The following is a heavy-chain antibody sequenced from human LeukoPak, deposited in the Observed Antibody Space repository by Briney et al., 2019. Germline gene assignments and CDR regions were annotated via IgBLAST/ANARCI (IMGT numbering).Heavy chain of an antibody. J-gene: IGHJ6*02. CDR3: ARVNSGYGSAVGV. V-gene: IGHV1-46*01. D-gene: IGHD5-12*01. CDR2: INPSGGST. CDR1: RYTFISYY. Sequence: ASVKVSCKASRYTFISYYIHWVRQAPGQGLEWMGIINPSGGSTSYAQEFQGRVTVTRHTSASTVYMELSSLRSEDTAVYYCARVNSGYGSAVGVWGQGTTVTVSS.